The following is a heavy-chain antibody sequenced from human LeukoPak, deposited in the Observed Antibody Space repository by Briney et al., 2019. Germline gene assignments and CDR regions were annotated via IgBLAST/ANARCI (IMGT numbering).Heavy chain of an antibody. D-gene: IGHD3-16*02. CDR3: ARGRSSSYYYYYYMDV. V-gene: IGHV4-34*01. J-gene: IGHJ6*03. CDR1: GGSFSGYY. CDR2: INHSGST. Sequence: SETLSLTCAVYGGSFSGYYWSWIRQPPGKGLEWIGEINHSGSTNYNPSLKSRVTISVGTSKNQFSLKLSSVTAADTAVYYCARGRSSSYYYYYYMDVWGKGTTVTVSS.